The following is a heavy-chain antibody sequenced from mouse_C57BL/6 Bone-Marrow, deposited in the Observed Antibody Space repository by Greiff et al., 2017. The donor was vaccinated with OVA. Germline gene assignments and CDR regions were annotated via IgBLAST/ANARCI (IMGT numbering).Heavy chain of an antibody. CDR1: GYTFTDYY. CDR2: IYPGRGNT. CDR3: ARSLYAMDD. J-gene: IGHJ4*01. V-gene: IGHV1-76*01. Sequence: QVQLQQSGAELVRPGASVKLSCKASGYTFTDYYIHWVKQRPGQGLEWIARIYPGRGNTYYNEKFKGKATLTAEKSSSTAYMQLSSLTSEDSAVYLCARSLYAMDDWGQGTSVTVAS.